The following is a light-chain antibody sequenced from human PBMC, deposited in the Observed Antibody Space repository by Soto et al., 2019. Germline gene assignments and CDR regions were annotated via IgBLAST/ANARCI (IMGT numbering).Light chain of an antibody. Sequence: EIVLTQSPGTLSFYPWEIATLSCRASQSVSSSYLAWYQQKPGQAPRLLIYDAYNRATGIPPRFSGSGSGTDFTLTISSLEPEDSAVYYCQQRNMWPITFGQGTRLEIK. J-gene: IGKJ5*01. CDR3: QQRNMWPIT. CDR2: DAY. CDR1: QSVSSSY. V-gene: IGKV3D-20*02.